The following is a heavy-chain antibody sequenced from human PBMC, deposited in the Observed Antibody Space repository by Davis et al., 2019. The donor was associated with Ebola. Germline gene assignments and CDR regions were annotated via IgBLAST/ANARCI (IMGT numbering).Heavy chain of an antibody. J-gene: IGHJ4*02. V-gene: IGHV1-2*06. CDR1: GYTFTGYY. CDR2: INPNSGGT. CDR3: ALHTGMLL. Sequence: ASVKVSCKASGYTFTGYYMHWVRQAPGQGLEWMGRINPNSGGTNYAQKFQGRVTVTRNTSITTAYLELSNLRSEDTAVYYCALHTGMLLWGQGTLVTVSS. D-gene: IGHD3-16*01.